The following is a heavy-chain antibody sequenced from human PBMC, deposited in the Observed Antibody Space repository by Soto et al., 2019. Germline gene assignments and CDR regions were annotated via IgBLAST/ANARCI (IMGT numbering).Heavy chain of an antibody. CDR3: AKVRWTPPKQWLVYYYYYGLDL. V-gene: IGHV3-72*01. Sequence: GGSLRLSCVASGFTFSDFYMDWVRQAPGKGLEWVARVKHKPKNFGAEYAANVTGRFIIASDDSQNSLFLQMNSLWAEDTAVYYCAKVRWTPPKQWLVYYYYYGLDLWGQGTTVTVSS. D-gene: IGHD6-19*01. CDR2: VKHKPKNFGA. CDR1: GFTFSDFY. J-gene: IGHJ6*02.